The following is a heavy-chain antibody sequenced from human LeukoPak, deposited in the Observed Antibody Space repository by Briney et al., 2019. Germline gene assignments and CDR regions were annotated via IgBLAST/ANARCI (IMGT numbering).Heavy chain of an antibody. CDR1: GGSISSSSYY. Sequence: PSETLSLTCTVSGGSISSSSYYWGWIRQPPGKGLEWIGSIYYSGSTYYNPSLKSRVTISVDTSKNQFSLKLSSVTAADTAVYYCARHRALWNYYDSSGYSNAFDIWGQGTMVTVSS. J-gene: IGHJ3*02. CDR2: IYYSGST. D-gene: IGHD3-22*01. CDR3: ARHRALWNYYDSSGYSNAFDI. V-gene: IGHV4-39*01.